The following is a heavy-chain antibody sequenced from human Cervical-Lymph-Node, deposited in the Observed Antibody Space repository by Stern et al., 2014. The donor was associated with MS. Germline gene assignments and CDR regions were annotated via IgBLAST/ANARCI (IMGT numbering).Heavy chain of an antibody. CDR2: ISGSGSTI. D-gene: IGHD2/OR15-2a*01. CDR3: ARDGNNYYLFDY. Sequence: VQLVESGGGLVKPGGSLRLSCAASGLTFSDYYMSWIRQPPGKGLEGVSSISGSGSTIYYADSVKGRFTISRDNAKNSLYLQMNSLRAEDTAVYYCARDGNNYYLFDYWGQGTLVTVSS. CDR1: GLTFSDYY. V-gene: IGHV3-11*01. J-gene: IGHJ4*02.